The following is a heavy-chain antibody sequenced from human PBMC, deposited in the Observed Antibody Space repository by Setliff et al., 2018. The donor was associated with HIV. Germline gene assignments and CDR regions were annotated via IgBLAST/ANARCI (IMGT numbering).Heavy chain of an antibody. CDR2: IYSSGST. CDR1: GGSISSGSYY. CDR3: ARDLVIMFGGVSGDVFDI. Sequence: SQTLSLTCTVSGGSISSGSYYWSWIRQPAGKGLEWIGRIYSSGSTKYNPSLKSRVTISVDTSKKQFSLRLSSVTAADTAVCYCARDLVIMFGGVSGDVFDIWGQGTMVTVSS. J-gene: IGHJ3*02. D-gene: IGHD3-16*01. V-gene: IGHV4-61*02.